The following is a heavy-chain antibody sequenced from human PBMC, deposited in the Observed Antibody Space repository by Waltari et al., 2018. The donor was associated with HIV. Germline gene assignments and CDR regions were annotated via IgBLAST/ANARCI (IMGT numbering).Heavy chain of an antibody. CDR3: ASGYYDFWSGSPLGMDV. Sequence: QVQLVQSGAEVKKPGASVKVSCKASGSTFTSYGISWVRQAPGQGLEWMGWISAYNGNTNYAQKLQGRVTMTTDTSTSTAYMELRSLRSDDTAVYYCASGYYDFWSGSPLGMDVWGQGTTVTVSS. J-gene: IGHJ6*02. V-gene: IGHV1-18*01. D-gene: IGHD3-3*01. CDR1: GSTFTSYG. CDR2: ISAYNGNT.